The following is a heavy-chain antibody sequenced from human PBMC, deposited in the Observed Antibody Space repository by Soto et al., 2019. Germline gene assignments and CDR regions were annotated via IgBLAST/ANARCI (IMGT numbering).Heavy chain of an antibody. V-gene: IGHV1-69*01. CDR3: ARDRDDYGSGNYYNRFDF. CDR1: GGIFSTYA. Sequence: QVQLVQSGAEVKKPGSSVKVSCKASGGIFSTYAISWLRQAPGQGLEWMGGIIPIFGTPNYAQRFQGRVTITADESTSTADMELSRMRSEDKDVYYFARDRDDYGSGNYYNRFDFWGQGTLVTFSS. J-gene: IGHJ4*02. CDR2: IIPIFGTP. D-gene: IGHD3-10*01.